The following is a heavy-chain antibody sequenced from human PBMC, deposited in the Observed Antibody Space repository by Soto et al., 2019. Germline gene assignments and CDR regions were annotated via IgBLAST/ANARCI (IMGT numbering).Heavy chain of an antibody. Sequence: SETLSLTCTVSGGSISSGDRYWSWVRHPPGKGLEWIAYIYYTGTTYYNPSLKSRISMSVDTSKNQFSLSLSSVTAADTAVYYCATYYDSSGPTFDSWGQGTLVTVSS. CDR1: GGSISSGDRY. D-gene: IGHD3-22*01. CDR2: IYYTGTT. J-gene: IGHJ4*02. V-gene: IGHV4-30-4*01. CDR3: ATYYDSSGPTFDS.